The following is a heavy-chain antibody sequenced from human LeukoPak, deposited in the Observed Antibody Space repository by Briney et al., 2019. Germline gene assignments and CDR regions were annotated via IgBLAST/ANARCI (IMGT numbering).Heavy chain of an antibody. CDR2: IYHSGST. D-gene: IGHD4-23*01. V-gene: IGHV4-30-2*01. Sequence: PSETLSLTCTVSGGSISSGDYYWSWIRQPPGKGLEWIGYIYHSGSTFYNPSLKSRVTISIDRSKNRFSLKLTSVTAADTAVYYCARGGSTTVVSFDYWGQGTLVTVS. J-gene: IGHJ4*02. CDR3: ARGGSTTVVSFDY. CDR1: GGSISSGDYY.